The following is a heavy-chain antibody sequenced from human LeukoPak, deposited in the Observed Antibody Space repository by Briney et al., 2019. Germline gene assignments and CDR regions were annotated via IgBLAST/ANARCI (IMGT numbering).Heavy chain of an antibody. V-gene: IGHV4-4*02. CDR3: ARNAGNSDVDY. Sequence: SETLSLTCAVSGGSITGSNWWTWVRPPPGKGLEWIGEIYHSGSTNYNPSLKSRVTISVDKSNNQFSLKLNSMTAADTAVYYCARNAGNSDVDYWGQGILVTVSS. J-gene: IGHJ4*02. D-gene: IGHD4-23*01. CDR2: IYHSGST. CDR1: GGSITGSNW.